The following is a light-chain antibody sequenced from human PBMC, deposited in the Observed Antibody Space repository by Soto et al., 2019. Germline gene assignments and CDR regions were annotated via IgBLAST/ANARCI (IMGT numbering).Light chain of an antibody. V-gene: IGKV1D-16*01. J-gene: IGKJ1*01. CDR1: QDIGRR. CDR3: QQYNTFWT. CDR2: AAS. Sequence: DIQMTQSPSSVSASIGYRVTITCRASQDIGRRLAWFQQKPGKAPKYLIQAASSLESGVPSRVSGSGSGTEFTLTISSLQPDDFATYYCQQYNTFWTFGPGTKVDIK.